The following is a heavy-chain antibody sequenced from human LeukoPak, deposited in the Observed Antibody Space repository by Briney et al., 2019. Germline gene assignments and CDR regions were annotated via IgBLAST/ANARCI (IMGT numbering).Heavy chain of an antibody. Sequence: PGGSLRLSCAASGFTVSSNYMSWVRQAPGKGLEWVSVIYSGGSTYYADSVKGRFTISRDNSKNTLYLQMNGLRAEDTAVYYCASRRPGSYPEFDYWGQGTLVTVSS. J-gene: IGHJ4*02. D-gene: IGHD3-10*01. CDR3: ASRRPGSYPEFDY. V-gene: IGHV3-53*01. CDR2: IYSGGST. CDR1: GFTVSSNY.